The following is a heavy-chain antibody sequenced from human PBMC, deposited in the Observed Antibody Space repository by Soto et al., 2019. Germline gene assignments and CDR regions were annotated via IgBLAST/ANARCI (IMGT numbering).Heavy chain of an antibody. Sequence: QAQLVQSGAEVKKPGASVKVSCQAGGYTFADYGISWVRQAPGQGLEWVGWIGPYNGNTNYAQNLQDRVTMTTDTSTNNAYMELRSLRSDDTALYYCARCYCTVGSCYTCWHFDLWGRGTLLTVSS. CDR2: IGPYNGNT. J-gene: IGHJ2*01. CDR3: ARCYCTVGSCYTCWHFDL. V-gene: IGHV1-18*01. CDR1: GYTFADYG. D-gene: IGHD2-15*01.